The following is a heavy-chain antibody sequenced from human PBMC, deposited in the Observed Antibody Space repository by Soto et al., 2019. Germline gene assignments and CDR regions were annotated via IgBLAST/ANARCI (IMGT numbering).Heavy chain of an antibody. CDR1: GYTFTSYG. Sequence: ASVKASCRASGYTFTSYGISWVRQAPGQGLEWMGWISAYNANTNYAQKLQGRVTMTTDTSTSTAYMELRSLRSDDTAVYYCARGPQAKYDFDYWGQGTLVTLSS. V-gene: IGHV1-18*01. CDR3: ARGPQAKYDFDY. J-gene: IGHJ4*02. CDR2: ISAYNANT. D-gene: IGHD2-2*01.